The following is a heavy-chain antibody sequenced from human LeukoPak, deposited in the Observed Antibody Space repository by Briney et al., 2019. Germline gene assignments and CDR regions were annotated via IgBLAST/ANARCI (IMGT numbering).Heavy chain of an antibody. CDR3: TRAAPGYNRGRSMDV. J-gene: IGHJ6*02. D-gene: IGHD1-14*01. Sequence: SETLSLTCVVSGGSINNKKWWSLVRQPPGKGLEWIGDVYYSGSTYYNPSLKSRVTMSVDKSKNQFSLKLSSVTAADTAVYYCTRAAPGYNRGRSMDVWGQGTTVTVSS. CDR2: VYYSGST. V-gene: IGHV4-4*02. CDR1: GGSINNKKW.